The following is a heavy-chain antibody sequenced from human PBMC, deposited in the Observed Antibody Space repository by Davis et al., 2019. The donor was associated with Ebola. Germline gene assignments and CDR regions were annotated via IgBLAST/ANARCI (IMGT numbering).Heavy chain of an antibody. CDR2: ISAYNGNT. Sequence: VSVKVSCKASGYTFTSYGISWVRQAPGQGLEWMGWISAYNGNTNYAQKLQGRVTMTTDTSTSTAYMELRSLRSDDTAVYYCARALGYCTGGVCPYFDYWGQGTLVTVSS. J-gene: IGHJ4*02. CDR1: GYTFTSYG. CDR3: ARALGYCTGGVCPYFDY. D-gene: IGHD2-8*02. V-gene: IGHV1-18*01.